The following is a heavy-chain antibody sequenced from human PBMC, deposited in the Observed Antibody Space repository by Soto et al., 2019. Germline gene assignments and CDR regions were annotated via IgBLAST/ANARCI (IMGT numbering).Heavy chain of an antibody. CDR1: GFTFSNAW. CDR3: TTAYYDFWSGYRNGMDV. Sequence: MRLSCAASGFTFSNAWMSWVRQAPGKGLEWVGRIKSKTDGGTTDYAAPVKGRFTISRDDSKNTLYLQMNSLKTEDTAVYYCTTAYYDFWSGYRNGMDVWGQGTTVTVSS. V-gene: IGHV3-15*01. D-gene: IGHD3-3*01. CDR2: IKSKTDGGTT. J-gene: IGHJ6*02.